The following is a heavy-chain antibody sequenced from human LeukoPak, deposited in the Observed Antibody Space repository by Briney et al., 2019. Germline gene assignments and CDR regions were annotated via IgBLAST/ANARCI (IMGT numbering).Heavy chain of an antibody. D-gene: IGHD3-3*01. V-gene: IGHV1-69*13. J-gene: IGHJ5*02. CDR3: ARAEDYDFWSGYPNNWFDP. CDR1: GGTFSSYA. CDR2: IIPIFGTA. Sequence: GASVKLSCKASGGTFSSYAISWVRQAPGQGLEWMGGIIPIFGTANYAQKFQGRVTITADESTSTAYMELSSLRSEDTAVYYCARAEDYDFWSGYPNNWFDPWGQGTLVTVSS.